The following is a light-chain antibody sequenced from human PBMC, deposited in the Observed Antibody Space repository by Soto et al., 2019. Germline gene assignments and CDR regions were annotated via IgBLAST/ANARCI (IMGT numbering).Light chain of an antibody. CDR1: QSTNTY. CDR2: AAS. CDR3: QQSDSTPYT. V-gene: IGKV1-39*01. J-gene: IGKJ2*01. Sequence: DIQMTQSPSSLSASVGDRVTITCRASQSTNTYLNWYQQKQGKAPKILIYAASSLKSGVPSSFSGRGSETYFTLTISSLHPEDFATYYCQQSDSTPYTFGQGTKLEIK.